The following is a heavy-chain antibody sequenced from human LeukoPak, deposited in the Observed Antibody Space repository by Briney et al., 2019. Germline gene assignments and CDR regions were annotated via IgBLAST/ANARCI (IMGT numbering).Heavy chain of an antibody. V-gene: IGHV4-39*01. Sequence: PSGTLSLTCTVSGCSISSSSYYWGWIRQPPGKGLEWIGSIYYSGSTFYNPSLKSRVTISVDTSKTQFSLKLSSVTAADTAVYYRARGVLSRVKGDSYSYYFDYWGQGTQVTVSS. D-gene: IGHD5-18*01. CDR3: ARGVLSRVKGDSYSYYFDY. CDR1: GCSISSSSYY. J-gene: IGHJ4*02. CDR2: IYYSGST.